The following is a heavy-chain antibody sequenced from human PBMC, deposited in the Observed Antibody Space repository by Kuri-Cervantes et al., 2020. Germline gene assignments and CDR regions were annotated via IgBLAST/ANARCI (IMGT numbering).Heavy chain of an antibody. J-gene: IGHJ4*02. CDR2: IIPIFGTA. Sequence: SVKVSCKASGYTFTSYGISWVRQAPGQGLEWMGGIIPIFGTANYAQKFQGRVTITPDKSTSTAYMELGSLRSEDKAVYYCAKDGDSSGLIDYWGQGTLVTVSS. V-gene: IGHV1-69*06. CDR1: GYTFTSYG. CDR3: AKDGDSSGLIDY. D-gene: IGHD3-22*01.